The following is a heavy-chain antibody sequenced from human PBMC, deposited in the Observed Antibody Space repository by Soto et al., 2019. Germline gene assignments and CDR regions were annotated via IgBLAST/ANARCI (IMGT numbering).Heavy chain of an antibody. Sequence: ASVKVSCKASGYTFTSYGISWVRQAPGQRLEWIGWISAYNGNTNYAQKLQGRVTMTTDTSTSTAYMELRSLRSDDTAVYYCARGGCSSTSCKRNWFDPWGQGTLVTVSS. CDR1: GYTFTSYG. J-gene: IGHJ5*02. D-gene: IGHD2-2*01. CDR3: ARGGCSSTSCKRNWFDP. CDR2: ISAYNGNT. V-gene: IGHV1-18*01.